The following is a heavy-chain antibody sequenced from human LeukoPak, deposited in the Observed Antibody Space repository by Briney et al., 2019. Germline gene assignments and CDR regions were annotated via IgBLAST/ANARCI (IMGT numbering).Heavy chain of an antibody. Sequence: GGSLRLSCAASGFTFSSYSMNWVRQAPGKGLEWVSYISSSSSTIYYADSVKGRFTISRDNAKNSLYLQMNSLRAEDTAVYYCAKIGRSYDFWTGYYEEEVDYMDVWGKGTTVTVSS. CDR1: GFTFSSYS. CDR2: ISSSSSTI. J-gene: IGHJ6*03. CDR3: AKIGRSYDFWTGYYEEEVDYMDV. V-gene: IGHV3-48*01. D-gene: IGHD3-3*01.